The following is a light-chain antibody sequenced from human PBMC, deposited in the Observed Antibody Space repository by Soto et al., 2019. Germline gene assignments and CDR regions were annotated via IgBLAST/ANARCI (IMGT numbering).Light chain of an antibody. J-gene: IGLJ1*01. CDR1: RRDIGSYNY. V-gene: IGLV2-14*03. Sequence: HCAVKQPASGSGGPGESSTIFCTGNRRDIGSYNYVSWYQHHPGKVPKFIIYDVTNRPSGVSDRFSGSKSGNTASLTISGLQAEDEADYYCNSYTSARTYVFGTGTKVTVL. CDR2: DVT. CDR3: NSYTSARTYV.